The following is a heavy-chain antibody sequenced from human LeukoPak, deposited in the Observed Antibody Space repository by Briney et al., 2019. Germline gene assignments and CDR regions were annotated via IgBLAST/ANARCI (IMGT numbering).Heavy chain of an antibody. Sequence: GGSLRLSCAASGFTFSSYAMSWVPQAPGKGLEWVANIKQDVSEKYYVDSVKGRFTISRDNAKNSLYLQMNSLRAEDTAVYYCARCPDIVVVSGWFDPWGQGTLVTVSS. J-gene: IGHJ5*02. CDR2: IKQDVSEK. CDR1: GFTFSSYA. CDR3: ARCPDIVVVSGWFDP. V-gene: IGHV3-7*01. D-gene: IGHD2-15*01.